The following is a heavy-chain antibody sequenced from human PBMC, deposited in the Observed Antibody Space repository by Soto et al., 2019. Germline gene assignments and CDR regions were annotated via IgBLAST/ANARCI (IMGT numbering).Heavy chain of an antibody. CDR1: GGSISSHY. CDR2: VYYSGST. CDR3: ARDPGSWYFDS. D-gene: IGHD3-10*01. Sequence: SQTLSLTCTASGGSISSHYWSWIRQPPGKGLELIGYVYYSGSTNYNPSLRSRVNISVDTSKNQLSLKMSSVTAADTAVYYCARDPGSWYFDSWGQGILVTVS. J-gene: IGHJ4*02. V-gene: IGHV4-59*11.